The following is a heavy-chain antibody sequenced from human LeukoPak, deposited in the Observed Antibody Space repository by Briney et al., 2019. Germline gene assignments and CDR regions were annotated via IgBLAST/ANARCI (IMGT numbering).Heavy chain of an antibody. Sequence: PSETLSLTCAVSGGSISSGGYSWSWIRQPPGKGLEWIGYIYHSGSTNYNPSLKSRVTISVDKSKNQFSLKLSSVTAADTAVYYCARVPSTTVTTMWFDHWGQGTLVTVSS. V-gene: IGHV4-30-2*01. D-gene: IGHD4-17*01. CDR2: IYHSGST. CDR3: ARVPSTTVTTMWFDH. J-gene: IGHJ5*02. CDR1: GGSISSGGYS.